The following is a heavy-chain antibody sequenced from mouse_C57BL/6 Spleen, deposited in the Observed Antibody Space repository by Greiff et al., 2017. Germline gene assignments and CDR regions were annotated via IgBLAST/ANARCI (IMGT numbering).Heavy chain of an antibody. J-gene: IGHJ2*01. CDR2: ISSGGSYT. CDR3: ARQGGYDYDAYFDY. Sequence: EVQLVESGGDLVKPGGSLKLSCAASGFTFSSYGMSWVRQTPDKRLEWVATISSGGSYTYYPDSVKGRFTIARDNAKNTLYLQRSSLKSEDTAMYYCARQGGYDYDAYFDYWGQGTTLTVSS. V-gene: IGHV5-6*01. D-gene: IGHD2-4*01. CDR1: GFTFSSYG.